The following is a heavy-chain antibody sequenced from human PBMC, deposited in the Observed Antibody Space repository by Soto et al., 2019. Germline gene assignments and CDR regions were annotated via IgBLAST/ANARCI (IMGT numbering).Heavy chain of an antibody. CDR2: VYNSGST. Sequence: SETLSLTCTFSCGSIISNYWTWIRQPPGKGLEWIGYVYNSGSTNYNPSLKSRVTISEDTSKSQFSLKVNSMTAADTAVYYCARYRREAVAGYTLDNWGQGILVTVSS. CDR3: ARYRREAVAGYTLDN. J-gene: IGHJ4*02. V-gene: IGHV4-59*01. CDR1: CGSIISNY. D-gene: IGHD6-13*01.